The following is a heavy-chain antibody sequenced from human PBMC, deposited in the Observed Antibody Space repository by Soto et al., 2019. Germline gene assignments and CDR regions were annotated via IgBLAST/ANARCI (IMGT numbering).Heavy chain of an antibody. CDR2: IYYSGAT. J-gene: IGHJ1*01. Sequence: SETLSLTCTVSGGSIGRTTYYWGWIRQPPGQGLEWIGTIYYSGATYYNPSLKSRLTISVDTSKNQFSLKLTSVTAADTAVYYCWIYFDTRQRSNFLHWGQGTL. CDR3: WIYFDTRQRSNFLH. CDR1: GGSIGRTTYY. D-gene: IGHD5-12*01. V-gene: IGHV4-39*01.